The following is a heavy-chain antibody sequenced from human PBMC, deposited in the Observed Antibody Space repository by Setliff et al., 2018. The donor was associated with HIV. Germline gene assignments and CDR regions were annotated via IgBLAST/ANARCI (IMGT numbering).Heavy chain of an antibody. V-gene: IGHV4-59*11. Sequence: KPSETLSLTCTVSGGSISSHYWSWIRQPPGKGLEWIGSIFYSGSTNYNPSLKSRVTISVDTSKNQFSLKLNSVTAADTAVYYCARDSGIAVAGRLGYWGQGTLVTVSS. J-gene: IGHJ4*02. CDR1: GGSISSHY. D-gene: IGHD6-19*01. CDR2: IFYSGST. CDR3: ARDSGIAVAGRLGY.